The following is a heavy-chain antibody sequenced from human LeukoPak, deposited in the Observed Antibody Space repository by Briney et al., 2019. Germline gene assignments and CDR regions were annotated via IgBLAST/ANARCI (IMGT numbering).Heavy chain of an antibody. Sequence: SETLSLTCTVSGDSISSGDYYWTWIRQHPGKGLEWIGCIYYSGSTYYNLSLKSRVIISADTFKNHFSLKLSSVTAADTAVYYCARVREATIAPFFDYWGQGILVTVSS. V-gene: IGHV4-31*03. J-gene: IGHJ4*02. CDR1: GDSISSGDYY. D-gene: IGHD6-13*01. CDR3: ARVREATIAPFFDY. CDR2: IYYSGST.